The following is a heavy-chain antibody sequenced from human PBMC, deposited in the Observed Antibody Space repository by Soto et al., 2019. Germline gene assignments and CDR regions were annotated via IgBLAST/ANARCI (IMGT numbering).Heavy chain of an antibody. J-gene: IGHJ4*02. CDR2: ISYVGSNT. D-gene: IGHD3-22*01. CDR3: AKDQDDSSGYSDSYFDD. CDR1: GFTFSTYG. V-gene: IGHV3-30*18. Sequence: QVQLVESGGGVVQPGRSLRLSCAASGFTFSTYGMHWVRQAPGKGLEWVAGISYVGSNTYYTGSVKGRFTISRDNSENTLFLQMSSLRAEDTAVYYCAKDQDDSSGYSDSYFDDWGQGTLVTASS.